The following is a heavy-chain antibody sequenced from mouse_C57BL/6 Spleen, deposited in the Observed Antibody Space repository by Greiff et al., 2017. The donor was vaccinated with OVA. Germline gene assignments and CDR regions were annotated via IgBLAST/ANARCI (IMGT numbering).Heavy chain of an antibody. CDR3: ARGANSWYFDV. CDR2: IYPGDGDT. D-gene: IGHD4-1*01. CDR1: GYAFSSSW. J-gene: IGHJ1*03. Sequence: VKLMESGPELVKPGASVKISCKASGYAFSSSWMNWVKQRPGKGLEWIGRIYPGDGDTNYNGKFKGKATLTADKSSSTAYMQLSSLTSEDSAVYFCARGANSWYFDVWGTGTTVTVSS. V-gene: IGHV1-82*01.